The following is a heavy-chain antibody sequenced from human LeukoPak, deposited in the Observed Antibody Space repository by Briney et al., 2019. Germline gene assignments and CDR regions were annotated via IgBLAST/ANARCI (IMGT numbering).Heavy chain of an antibody. Sequence: GESLKISCEVSGYSFTSYWIAWVRQMPGKGLEWMGVIYPGDSDTRYSPSFQGQVTISADKSIRTAYLQWSSLKASDTAMFYCARRNGLTDAFDIWGQGTLVTVSS. D-gene: IGHD3/OR15-3a*01. V-gene: IGHV5-51*01. J-gene: IGHJ3*02. CDR3: ARRNGLTDAFDI. CDR1: GYSFTSYW. CDR2: IYPGDSDT.